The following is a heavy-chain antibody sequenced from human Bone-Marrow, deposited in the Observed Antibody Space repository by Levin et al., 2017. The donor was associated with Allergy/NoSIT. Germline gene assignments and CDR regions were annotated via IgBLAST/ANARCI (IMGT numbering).Heavy chain of an antibody. Sequence: GESLKISCKASAHSFIGYYIHWVRQAPGQGLEWMGWVIPNTGGTNYAQKFQDRVTMTRDTSIRTAYMEVTSLTSDDPAVYYCARTRDVVWSGYWGGNHQHLAMDVWGQGTTVTVSS. V-gene: IGHV1-2*02. CDR1: AHSFIGYY. CDR2: VIPNTGGT. CDR3: ARTRDVVWSGYWGGNHQHLAMDV. D-gene: IGHD3-3*01. J-gene: IGHJ6*02.